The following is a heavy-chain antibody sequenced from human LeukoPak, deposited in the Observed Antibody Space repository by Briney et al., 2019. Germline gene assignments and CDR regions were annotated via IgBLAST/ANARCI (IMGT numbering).Heavy chain of an antibody. CDR1: GASISGSDYY. CDR2: IYYSGST. Sequence: SETLSLTCAVSGASISGSDYYWGWIRQPPGKGLEWIGNIYYSGSTYYNASLQSRVTISIDMSKNEFSLRLNSVTAADTAMYYCAKSGGYGLIDYWGQGTLVTVSS. CDR3: AKSGGYGLIDY. J-gene: IGHJ4*02. V-gene: IGHV4-39*01. D-gene: IGHD1-26*01.